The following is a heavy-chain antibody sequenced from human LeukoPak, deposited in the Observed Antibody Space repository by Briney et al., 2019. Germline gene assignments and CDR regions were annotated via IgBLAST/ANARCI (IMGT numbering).Heavy chain of an antibody. CDR3: ARAIYDSSGYYYDY. J-gene: IGHJ4*02. Sequence: ASVKVSCKASGYTFTGYYIHWVRQAPGQGLEWMGRINPKSGGTNSAQRFQGRVTMTRDTSINTAYMELSSLRSDDTAVYYCARAIYDSSGYYYDYWGQETLVTVSS. CDR1: GYTFTGYY. D-gene: IGHD3-22*01. V-gene: IGHV1-2*06. CDR2: INPKSGGT.